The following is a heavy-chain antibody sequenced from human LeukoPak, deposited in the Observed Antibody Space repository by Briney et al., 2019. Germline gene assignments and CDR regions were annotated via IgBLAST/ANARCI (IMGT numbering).Heavy chain of an antibody. CDR3: ARIRKYSGYYSWYFDL. J-gene: IGHJ2*01. CDR1: GFTFSSYD. D-gene: IGHD5-12*01. CDR2: IGTAGDT. Sequence: GGSLRLSCAASGFTFSSYDMHWVRQATGKGLEWVSAIGTAGDTYYPGSVKGRFTICRENAKNSLYLQINSLRAGDTAVYYCARIRKYSGYYSWYFDLWGRGALVTVSS. V-gene: IGHV3-13*01.